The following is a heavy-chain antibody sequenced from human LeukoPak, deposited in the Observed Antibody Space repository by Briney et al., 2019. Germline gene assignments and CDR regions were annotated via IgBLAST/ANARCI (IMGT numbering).Heavy chain of an antibody. V-gene: IGHV1-2*02. CDR1: GYTFTNYG. Sequence: ASVKVSCKASGYTFTNYGITWVRQAPGQGLEWMGWINPKTGGTSYAQKFQGRVTMTRDTSISTVNMELSRLTSDDTAVYYCARATAENDHWGQGTLVTVSS. J-gene: IGHJ4*02. CDR2: INPKTGGT. CDR3: ARATAENDH. D-gene: IGHD1-14*01.